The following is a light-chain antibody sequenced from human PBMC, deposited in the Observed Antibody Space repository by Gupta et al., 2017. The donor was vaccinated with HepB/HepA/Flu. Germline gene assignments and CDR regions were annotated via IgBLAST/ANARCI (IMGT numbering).Light chain of an antibody. CDR1: QDISNY. CDR2: AAS. Sequence: DIQMAKSPSSLSASVGDIVIITCRASQDISNYLAWFQQKPGKAPKSLIYAASRVQSGVPSKLSSSGSGTEFTLTINSLQPEDFATYYCQQERNSPFTFGHGTTVDIK. V-gene: IGKV1-16*02. J-gene: IGKJ3*01. CDR3: QQERNSPFT.